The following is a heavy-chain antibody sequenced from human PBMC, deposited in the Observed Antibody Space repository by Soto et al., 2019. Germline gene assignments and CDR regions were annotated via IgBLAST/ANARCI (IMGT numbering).Heavy chain of an antibody. CDR2: ISYDGSNT. CDR1: GFTFSSYG. J-gene: IGHJ4*02. V-gene: IGHV3-30*18. D-gene: IGHD1-26*01. CDR3: AKEGGLSGSYYISSSYYFDY. Sequence: QVQLVESGGGVVQPGRSLRLSCAASGFTFSSYGMHWVRQAPGKGLEWVAIISYDGSNTYYADSVKGRFTISRDNSKNTLYLQMISARAEDTSVYYCAKEGGLSGSYYISSSYYFDYWGQGTLVTVSS.